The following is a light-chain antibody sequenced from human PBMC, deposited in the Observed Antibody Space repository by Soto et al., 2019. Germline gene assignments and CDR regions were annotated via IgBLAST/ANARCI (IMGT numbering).Light chain of an antibody. V-gene: IGKV1-39*01. J-gene: IGKJ4*01. CDR1: QTISTF. Sequence: DGQMTQSPSSLSASVGDRVTITCRSSQTISTFLHWFQQKPGKAPNLLIYDASSLQSGVPSRFSGSGSGTDFTLTISSLQPEDFGTYYCQQTYSTFVSFGGGTKVDIK. CDR3: QQTYSTFVS. CDR2: DAS.